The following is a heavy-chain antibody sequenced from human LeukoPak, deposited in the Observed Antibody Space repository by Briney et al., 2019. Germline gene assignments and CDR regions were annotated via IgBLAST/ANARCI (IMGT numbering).Heavy chain of an antibody. J-gene: IGHJ4*02. D-gene: IGHD3-22*01. CDR3: AKDADISVELVVISSFDS. V-gene: IGHV3-23*01. Sequence: PGGSLRLSCAASGFTFSTYGMNWVRQTPGKGLEWVSAISGSANRIYHADSVKGRFTISRDNSKNMLYLQMNSLRADDTALYYCAKDADISVELVVISSFDSWGQGTLVTVSA. CDR2: ISGSANRI. CDR1: GFTFSTYG.